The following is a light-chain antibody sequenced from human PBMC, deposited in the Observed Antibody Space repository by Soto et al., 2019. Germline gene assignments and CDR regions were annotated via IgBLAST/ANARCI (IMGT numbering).Light chain of an antibody. CDR1: QSLLHNNGYNY. J-gene: IGKJ5*01. CDR2: LGS. V-gene: IGKV2-28*01. Sequence: DIVVTQSPLSLPVTPGEPASISCRSSQSLLHNNGYNYLDWYLQKPGQSPQLLIYLGSNRAPGVPDRFSGNGSGTDFTLKISRVEAEDVGVYYCMQGLQNLIFGQGTQLEN. CDR3: MQGLQNLI.